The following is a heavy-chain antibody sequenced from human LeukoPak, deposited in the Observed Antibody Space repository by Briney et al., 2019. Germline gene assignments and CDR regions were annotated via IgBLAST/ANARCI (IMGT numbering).Heavy chain of an antibody. V-gene: IGHV4-30-4*08. D-gene: IGHD3-22*01. CDR3: ARDSGLDSFDY. J-gene: IGHJ4*02. Sequence: SQXXXXTCTVSGGSISSGDYYWSWIRQPPGTGLEWIGYIYYSGSTYYNPSLKSRVTISVDTSKNQFSLKLSSVTAADTAVYYCARDSGLDSFDYWGQGTLVTVSS. CDR1: GGSISSGDYY. CDR2: IYYSGST.